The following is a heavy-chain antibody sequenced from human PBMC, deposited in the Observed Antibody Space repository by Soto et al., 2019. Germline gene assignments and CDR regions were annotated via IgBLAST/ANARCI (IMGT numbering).Heavy chain of an antibody. CDR2: INPNSGGT. D-gene: IGHD3-3*01. J-gene: IGHJ6*02. CDR1: GYTFTDYY. CDR3: ARGYYDFWSGYYPYYYGMDV. Sequence: ASVKVSCKASGYTFTDYYMHWVRQAPGQGLEWMGWINPNSGGTNYAQKFQGWVTMTRDTSISTAYMELSRLRSDDTAVYYCARGYYDFWSGYYPYYYGMDVWGQGTTVTVSS. V-gene: IGHV1-2*04.